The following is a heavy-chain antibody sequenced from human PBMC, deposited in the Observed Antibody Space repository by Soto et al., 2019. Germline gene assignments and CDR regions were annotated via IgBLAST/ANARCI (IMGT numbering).Heavy chain of an antibody. J-gene: IGHJ4*02. CDR3: ARAAPRYCSGGSCYSGRDS. Sequence: QVQLQQWGAGLLKPSETLSLTCAVYGGSFSGYYWSWIRQPPGKGLEWIGEINHSGSTNYNPSLTTRLTIAVDTSKHPFSLKLSSVTAADTAVYYCARAAPRYCSGGSCYSGRDSWGQGTLVTVSS. V-gene: IGHV4-34*01. D-gene: IGHD2-15*01. CDR2: INHSGST. CDR1: GGSFSGYY.